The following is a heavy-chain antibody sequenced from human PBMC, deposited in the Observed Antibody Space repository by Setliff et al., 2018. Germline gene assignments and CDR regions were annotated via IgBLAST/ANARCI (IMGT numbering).Heavy chain of an antibody. V-gene: IGHV3-23*01. CDR1: GFTFSSSA. J-gene: IGHJ2*01. CDR3: ARVAFANWYFDL. Sequence: PGGSLRLSCAASGFTFSSSAMAWVRQAPGKGLEWVSAISSTITSTYYADSVKGRFTISRDNSKNTLYLQMNSLRAEDTAVYYCARVAFANWYFDLWGRGTLVTVSS. CDR2: ISSTITST.